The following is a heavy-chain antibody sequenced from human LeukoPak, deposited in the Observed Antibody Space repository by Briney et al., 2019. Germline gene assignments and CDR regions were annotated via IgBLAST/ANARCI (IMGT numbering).Heavy chain of an antibody. V-gene: IGHV3-64D*06. CDR1: GFTFSSYA. CDR3: VKGGGSGSYYTGLDY. CDR2: ISSNGGST. J-gene: IGHJ4*02. D-gene: IGHD3-10*01. Sequence: GGSLRLSCSASGFTFSSYAMHWVRQAPGKGLEYVSAISSNGGSTYYADSVKGRFTISRDNSKNTLYLQMSSLRAEDTAVYYCVKGGGSGSYYTGLDYWGQGTLVTVSS.